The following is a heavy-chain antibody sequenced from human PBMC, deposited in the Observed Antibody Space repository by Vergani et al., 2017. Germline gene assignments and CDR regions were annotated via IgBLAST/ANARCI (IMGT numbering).Heavy chain of an antibody. CDR1: GFTFSSYW. CDR2: INQDGSEK. CDR3: AGLCVGDCSGFDY. D-gene: IGHD2-21*01. Sequence: EVQLVESGGGLVQPGGSLRLSCAASGFTFSSYWMSWVRQAPGKGLEWVANINQDGSEKYYVDSVKGRFTISRDNAKNSLYLEMNSLRAEDTAVYYCAGLCVGDCSGFDYWGQGTLVTVSS. V-gene: IGHV3-7*01. J-gene: IGHJ4*02.